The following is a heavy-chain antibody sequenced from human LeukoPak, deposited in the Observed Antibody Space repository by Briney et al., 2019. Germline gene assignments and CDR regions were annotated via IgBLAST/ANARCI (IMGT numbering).Heavy chain of an antibody. D-gene: IGHD1-26*01. V-gene: IGHV3-21*01. CDR1: GFTFSSYS. J-gene: IGHJ5*02. CDR3: AREVIVGANNWFDP. Sequence: GGSLRLSCAASGFTFSSYSTNWVRQAPGKGLEWVSSISSSSSYIYYADSVKGRFTISRDNAKNSLYLQMNSLRAEDTAVYYCAREVIVGANNWFDPWGQGTLVTVSS. CDR2: ISSSSSYI.